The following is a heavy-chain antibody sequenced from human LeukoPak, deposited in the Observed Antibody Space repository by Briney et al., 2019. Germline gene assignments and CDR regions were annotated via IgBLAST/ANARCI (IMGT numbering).Heavy chain of an antibody. CDR1: GYTFTGYY. CDR2: IIPNSGGT. J-gene: IGHJ5*02. V-gene: IGHV1-2*02. D-gene: IGHD5-12*01. CDR3: ARPYSGYDWEAWFDP. Sequence: ASVKVSCKASGYTFTGYYMHWVRQAPGQGLEWMGWIIPNSGGTNYAQKFQGRVTMTRDTSISTAYMELSRLRSDDTAVYYCARPYSGYDWEAWFDPWGQGTLVTVSS.